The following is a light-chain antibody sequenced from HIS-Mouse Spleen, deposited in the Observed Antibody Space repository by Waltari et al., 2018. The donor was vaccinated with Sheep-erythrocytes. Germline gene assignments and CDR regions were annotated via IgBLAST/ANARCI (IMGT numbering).Light chain of an antibody. CDR1: SSDVGGYNY. CDR3: CSYAGSYNHV. J-gene: IGLJ1*01. CDR2: DVS. V-gene: IGLV2-11*01. Sequence: QSALTQPRSVSGSPGQSVTISCTGTSSDVGGYNYFSWYQQHPGKAPKLMIYDVSNRPAGVPDRFSGAKSGNTASLTISGLQADDEADYYCCSYAGSYNHVFATGTKVTVL.